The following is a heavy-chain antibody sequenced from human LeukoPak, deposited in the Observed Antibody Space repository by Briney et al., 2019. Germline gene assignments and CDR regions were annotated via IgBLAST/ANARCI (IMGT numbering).Heavy chain of an antibody. D-gene: IGHD3-22*01. CDR2: IVPNSGDT. CDR3: ARGGVVTSVGHTFYYGMDV. V-gene: IGHV1-2*06. J-gene: IGHJ6*02. Sequence: ASVTVSCKTSGYTFTGYYMLWVRQAPGQGLEWMGRIVPNSGDTNYAQKFQGRVTLTRDTSISTAYMELSRLRSDDTAIYYCARGGVVTSVGHTFYYGMDVWGQGTTVTVSS. CDR1: GYTFTGYY.